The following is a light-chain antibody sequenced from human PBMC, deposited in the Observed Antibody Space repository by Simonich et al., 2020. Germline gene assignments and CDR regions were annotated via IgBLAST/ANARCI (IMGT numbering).Light chain of an antibody. V-gene: IGLV2-11*01. CDR3: CSYAGSYTLV. CDR2: DVS. J-gene: IGLJ2*01. Sequence: QSALTQPRSVSGSPGQSVTISCTGTSSDVGGYNYVSWYQQHPGKAPKLMIYDVSKGPSGVPVRFSGSNSGNTASLTISGLQAEDEADYYCCSYAGSYTLVFGGGTKLTVL. CDR1: SSDVGGYNY.